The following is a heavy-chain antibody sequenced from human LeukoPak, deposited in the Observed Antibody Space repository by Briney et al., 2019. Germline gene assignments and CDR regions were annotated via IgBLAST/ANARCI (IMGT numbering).Heavy chain of an antibody. J-gene: IGHJ4*02. CDR2: IRVSDGAA. CDR3: ARVHYYGSGTYYNRGNFDY. V-gene: IGHV3-23*01. D-gene: IGHD3-10*01. Sequence: PGGSLRLSCAASGFTFPTYAMKWVRQAPGKGLEWVSSIRVSDGAAFYADSVKGRFTISRDNTKNSLYLLMNSLRAEDTAFYHCARVHYYGSGTYYNRGNFDYWGQGTLVTVSS. CDR1: GFTFPTYA.